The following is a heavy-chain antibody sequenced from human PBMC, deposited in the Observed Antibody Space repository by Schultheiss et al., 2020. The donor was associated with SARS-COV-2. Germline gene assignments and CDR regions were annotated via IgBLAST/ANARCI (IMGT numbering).Heavy chain of an antibody. Sequence: SQTLSLTCAVYGGSFSGYYWSWIRQPPGKGLEWIGYIYYSGSTYYNPSLKSRVTISVDTSKNQFSLKLSSVTAADTAVYYCARETRRDYDFWSGYENWGQGTLVTVSS. CDR1: GGSFSGYY. J-gene: IGHJ4*02. CDR2: IYYSGST. CDR3: ARETRRDYDFWSGYEN. D-gene: IGHD3-3*01. V-gene: IGHV4-34*09.